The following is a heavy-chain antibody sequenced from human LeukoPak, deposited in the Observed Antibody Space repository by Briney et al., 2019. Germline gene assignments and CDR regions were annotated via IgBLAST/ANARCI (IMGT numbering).Heavy chain of an antibody. D-gene: IGHD3-10*01. CDR1: GFTFSSYG. CDR2: ISYDGSNK. Sequence: GGSLRLSCAASGFTFSSYGMHWVRQAPGKGLEWVAVISYDGSNKYYADSVKGRFTIPRDNSKNTLYLQMNSLRAEDTAVYYCAKVSDRFMVRGLDYWGQGTLVTVSS. CDR3: AKVSDRFMVRGLDY. J-gene: IGHJ4*02. V-gene: IGHV3-30*18.